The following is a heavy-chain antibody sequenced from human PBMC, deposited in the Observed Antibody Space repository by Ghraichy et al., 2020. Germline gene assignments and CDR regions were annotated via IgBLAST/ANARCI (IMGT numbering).Heavy chain of an antibody. V-gene: IGHV3-30*04. J-gene: IGHJ6*02. CDR2: ISYDGSNK. D-gene: IGHD3-10*01. CDR3: ARVPYGSGSYYNDYYYGMDV. CDR1: GFTFSSYA. Sequence: LSLTCAASGFTFSSYAMHWVRQAPGKGLEWVAVISYDGSNKYYVDSVKGRFTISRDNSKNTLYLQMNSLRAEDTAVYYCARVPYGSGSYYNDYYYGMDVWGQGTTVTVSS.